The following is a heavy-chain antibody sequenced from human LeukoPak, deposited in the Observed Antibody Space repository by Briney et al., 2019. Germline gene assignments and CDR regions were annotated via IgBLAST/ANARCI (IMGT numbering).Heavy chain of an antibody. CDR1: GFTFSSYS. V-gene: IGHV3-48*01. D-gene: IGHD4-11*01. Sequence: PGGSLRLSCADSGFTFSSYSMNWVRQAPGKGLEWVSYITSTATTTYYADSVKGRFTISGDNAKNSLYLQMNSLRAEDTAVYYCVRDRFYSFDYWGQGTLVTVSS. CDR2: ITSTATTT. J-gene: IGHJ4*02. CDR3: VRDRFYSFDY.